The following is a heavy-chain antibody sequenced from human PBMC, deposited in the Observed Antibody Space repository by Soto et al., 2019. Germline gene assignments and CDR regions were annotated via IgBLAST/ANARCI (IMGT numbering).Heavy chain of an antibody. V-gene: IGHV4-39*01. CDR3: ARQRSGYNYGPDS. Sequence: PSETLSLTCTVSGGPISSGGFHWGWIRQPPGKGLEWIANFYYSGSPYYNPSLKSRVTIFADASKNQFSLKVGSVTAADTAVYYCARQRSGYNYGPDSWGQGTMVTVSS. J-gene: IGHJ4*03. CDR2: FYYSGSP. D-gene: IGHD5-18*01. CDR1: GGPISSGGFH.